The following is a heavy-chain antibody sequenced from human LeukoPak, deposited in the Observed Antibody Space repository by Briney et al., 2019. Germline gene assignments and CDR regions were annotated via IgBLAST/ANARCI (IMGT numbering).Heavy chain of an antibody. V-gene: IGHV3-30*18. CDR2: ISYDGSNK. CDR3: AEDAYYYDSSGLSLYYFDY. Sequence: GGSLRLSCAASGFTFSSYNMKWVRRARGKGLEWVVDISYDGSNKYYADSVKCRFTISRDNSKNTLYLQMNTLRAEDTAVYDCAEDAYYYDSSGLSLYYFDYWGQGTLVTVSS. CDR1: GFTFSSYN. D-gene: IGHD3-22*01. J-gene: IGHJ4*02.